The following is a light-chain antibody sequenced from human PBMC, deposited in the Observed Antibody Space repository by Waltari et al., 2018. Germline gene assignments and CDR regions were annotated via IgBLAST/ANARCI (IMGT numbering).Light chain of an antibody. J-gene: IGKJ2*01. CDR1: QSVLCSSNNKNQ. Sequence: DIVMTQSPESLAVSLGERATINCKSSQSVLCSSNNKNQLAWYQQKPGQPPKLLLYWASTRESGLPDRFSGSGSETDFTLTISSLQAEDVAVYYCHQYYSTPFTFGQGTKLEIK. CDR2: WAS. CDR3: HQYYSTPFT. V-gene: IGKV4-1*01.